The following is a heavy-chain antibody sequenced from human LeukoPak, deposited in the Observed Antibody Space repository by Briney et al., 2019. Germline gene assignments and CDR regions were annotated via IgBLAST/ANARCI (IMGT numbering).Heavy chain of an antibody. V-gene: IGHV3-15*01. J-gene: IGHJ4*02. CDR1: GFTFSNVW. CDR3: TTDYGGNSGFDY. D-gene: IGHD4-23*01. CDR2: IKSKTDGGTI. Sequence: GGSLTLSCAASGFTFSNVWMSWVRQAPGKGLEWVGRIKSKTDGGTIDYTAPVKGRFTISRDDSKNTLYLQMNSLKTEDTAVYYCTTDYGGNSGFDYWGQGTLVTVSS.